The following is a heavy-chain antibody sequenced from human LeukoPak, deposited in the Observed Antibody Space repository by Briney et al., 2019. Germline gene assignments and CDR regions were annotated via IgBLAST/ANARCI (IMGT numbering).Heavy chain of an antibody. V-gene: IGHV4-4*07. Sequence: PSETLSLTCTVSGGSISGYYWSWIRQSAGKGLEWIGRVHTSESTSYNPSLKSRVTVSVDTSKNRFSLKLSSVTAADTAVYYCARGKALSGTYYYYFDYWGQGTLVTVSS. J-gene: IGHJ4*02. D-gene: IGHD3-10*01. CDR3: ARGKALSGTYYYYFDY. CDR2: VHTSEST. CDR1: GGSISGYY.